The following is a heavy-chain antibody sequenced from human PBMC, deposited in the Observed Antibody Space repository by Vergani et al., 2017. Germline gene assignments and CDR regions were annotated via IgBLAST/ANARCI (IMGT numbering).Heavy chain of an antibody. CDR3: TRPIYGDYVVDWFDP. CDR2: IRSKANSYAT. Sequence: EVQLVESGGGLVKPGGSLRLSCAASGFTFSSYAMSWVRQASGKGLEWVGRIRSKANSYATAYAASVKGRFTISRDDSKNTAYLQMNSLKTEDTAVYYCTRPIYGDYVVDWFDPWGQGTLVTVSS. CDR1: GFTFSSYA. D-gene: IGHD4-17*01. V-gene: IGHV3-73*01. J-gene: IGHJ5*02.